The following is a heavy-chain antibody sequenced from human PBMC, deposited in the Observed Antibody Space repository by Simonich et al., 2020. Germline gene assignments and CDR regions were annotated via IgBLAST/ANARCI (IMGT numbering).Heavy chain of an antibody. J-gene: IGHJ6*02. CDR2: SYHSGST. Sequence: QVQLQESGPGLVKPSETLSLTCAVSGYSISSGYYWGWIRQPPGKGLEWIGSSYHSGSTYYHPSLKSRVTISVDTSKNQFSLKLSSVTAADTAVYYCARVGYSNYYYYGMDVWGQGTTVTVSS. V-gene: IGHV4-38-2*01. CDR1: GYSISSGYY. CDR3: ARVGYSNYYYYGMDV. D-gene: IGHD6-13*01.